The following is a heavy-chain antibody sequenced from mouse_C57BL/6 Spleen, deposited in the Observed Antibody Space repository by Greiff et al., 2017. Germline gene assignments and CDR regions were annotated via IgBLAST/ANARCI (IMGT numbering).Heavy chain of an antibody. J-gene: IGHJ3*01. CDR2: ILPGSGST. CDR3: ERSLLRTLFAY. CDR1: GYTFTGYW. D-gene: IGHD1-1*01. V-gene: IGHV1-9*01. Sequence: QVQLQQSGAELMKPGASVKLSCKATGYTFTGYWIEWVKQRPGHGLEWIGEILPGSGSTNYNEKFKGKATFTADASSTTAYMQLSSLTTYDSAIYYCERSLLRTLFAYWGQGTLVTVSA.